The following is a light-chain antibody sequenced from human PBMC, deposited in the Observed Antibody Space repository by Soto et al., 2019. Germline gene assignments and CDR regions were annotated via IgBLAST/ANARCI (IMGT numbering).Light chain of an antibody. CDR1: QSVSSN. CDR2: GAS. Sequence: EIVMTQSPATLSVSPGERATLSCRASQSVSSNLAWYQQKPGQAPRLVIYGASTRATGIPARFSGSGSGTDFTLTISGLQSEDFAVYYCQQYQNLPPETFGRGTKVDIK. V-gene: IGKV3-15*01. J-gene: IGKJ3*01. CDR3: QQYQNLPPET.